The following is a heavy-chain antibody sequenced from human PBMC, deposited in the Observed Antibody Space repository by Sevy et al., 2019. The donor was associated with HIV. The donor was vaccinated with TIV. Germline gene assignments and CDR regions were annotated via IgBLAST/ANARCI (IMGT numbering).Heavy chain of an antibody. CDR1: RFTFSSYG. V-gene: IGHV3-30-3*01. J-gene: IGHJ4*02. Sequence: GGSLRLSCAASRFTFSSYGMHWVRQAPGKGLEWVAVISDDGSNKYYADSVKGRFTISRDNSKNTLYLQMNSLRAEDTAVYYCARDSDYYDSSGLVSADYWGQGTLVTVSS. D-gene: IGHD3-22*01. CDR3: ARDSDYYDSSGLVSADY. CDR2: ISDDGSNK.